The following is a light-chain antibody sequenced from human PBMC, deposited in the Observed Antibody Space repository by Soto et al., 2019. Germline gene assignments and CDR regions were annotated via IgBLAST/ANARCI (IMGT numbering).Light chain of an antibody. CDR3: QHYNSYSEA. V-gene: IGKV1-5*03. CDR1: QTISSW. Sequence: DIPITQSPSTLSGSVGDRVTITCRASQTISSWLAWYQQKPGKAPKLLIYKASTLKSGVPSRFSGSGSGTEFTLTISSLQPDDFATYYCQHYNSYSEAFGQGTIVDIK. CDR2: KAS. J-gene: IGKJ1*01.